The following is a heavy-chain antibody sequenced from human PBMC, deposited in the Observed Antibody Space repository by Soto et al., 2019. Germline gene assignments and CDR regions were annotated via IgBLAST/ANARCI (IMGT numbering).Heavy chain of an antibody. Sequence: GASVKVSCKASGYTFSDYYIHWVRQAPGQGLEWMGWINPNSGGTKYAPKFQGGVTTTRDTSITTAYMELSRLRSGDTAVYYCAREPATAKPEGVDFWGQGTLVTVSS. CDR1: GYTFSDYY. CDR3: AREPATAKPEGVDF. V-gene: IGHV1-2*02. D-gene: IGHD1-1*01. CDR2: INPNSGGT. J-gene: IGHJ4*02.